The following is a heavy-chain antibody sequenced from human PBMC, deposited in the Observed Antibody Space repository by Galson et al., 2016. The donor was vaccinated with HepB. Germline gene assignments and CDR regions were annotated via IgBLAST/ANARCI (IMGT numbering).Heavy chain of an antibody. Sequence: PPGKGLEWIGDIHQSGTTDYNPSLESRVTISIDTSKNHFSLKLTSVTAADTAVYFCARALGGTTRYFDLWGRGTLVTVSS. D-gene: IGHD2-15*01. J-gene: IGHJ2*01. CDR2: IHQSGTT. V-gene: IGHV4-30-2*01. CDR3: ARALGGTTRYFDL.